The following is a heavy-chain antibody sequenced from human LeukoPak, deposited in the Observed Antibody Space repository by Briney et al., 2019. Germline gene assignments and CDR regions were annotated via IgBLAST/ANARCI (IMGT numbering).Heavy chain of an antibody. J-gene: IGHJ3*02. CDR1: GFTFSSYW. V-gene: IGHV3-74*01. CDR3: ARANYYGSGRAAFDI. D-gene: IGHD3-10*01. Sequence: QAWRPLRLSCAASGFTFSSYWMLCVRQAPSKEQVWVSRINSDGSSTSYADSVKGRFTISRDNAKNTLYLQMNSLRAEDTAVYYCARANYYGSGRAAFDIWGQGTMVTVSS. CDR2: INSDGSST.